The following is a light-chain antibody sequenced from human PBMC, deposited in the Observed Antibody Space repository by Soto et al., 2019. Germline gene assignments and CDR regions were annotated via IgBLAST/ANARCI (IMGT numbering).Light chain of an antibody. V-gene: IGKV3-15*01. Sequence: EIVMTQSPATLSVSPGERATLSCRASQSVSSNLAWYQQKPGQAPRLLIYGASTRATGIPARFSGSGSGTEFTLTISSLQSQDFAVYYCQQSNNWPPWTFGQGTKV. CDR2: GAS. J-gene: IGKJ1*01. CDR3: QQSNNWPPWT. CDR1: QSVSSN.